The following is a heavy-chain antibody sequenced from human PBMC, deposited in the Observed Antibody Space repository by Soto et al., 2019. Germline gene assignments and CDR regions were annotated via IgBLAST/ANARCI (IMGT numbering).Heavy chain of an antibody. V-gene: IGHV3-64*01. CDR1: GFTFSNYA. D-gene: IGHD5-12*01. J-gene: IGHJ4*02. CDR3: ARRDGYISDY. Sequence: EVQLVESGGGVVQPGGSLRLSCAASGFTFSNYAMHWVRQAPGKGLEYVSAISSHGDSTYYANSVKGRFTISRDNSKNTLYLQMGSLRTEDMAVYYCARRDGYISDYWGQGTLVTVSS. CDR2: ISSHGDST.